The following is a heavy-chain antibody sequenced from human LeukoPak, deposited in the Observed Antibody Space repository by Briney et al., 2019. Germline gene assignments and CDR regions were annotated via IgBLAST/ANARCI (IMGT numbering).Heavy chain of an antibody. D-gene: IGHD3-3*01. CDR3: AKDMGRRIFGVAYDAFHI. J-gene: IGHJ3*02. CDR2: MRNDGSQI. Sequence: PGGSLRLSCVASGFTFSNYDMHWVRQAPGKGLEWVASMRNDGSQIYHADSVKGRFTISRDNSKNMLYLQMNSLRVEDTAIYYCAKDMGRRIFGVAYDAFHIWGQGTMVTVSS. CDR1: GFTFSNYD. V-gene: IGHV3-30*02.